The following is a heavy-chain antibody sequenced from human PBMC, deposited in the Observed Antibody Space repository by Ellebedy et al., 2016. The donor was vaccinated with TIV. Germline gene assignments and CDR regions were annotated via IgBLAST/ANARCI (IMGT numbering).Heavy chain of an antibody. V-gene: IGHV1-2*04. CDR2: INPNSGGT. CDR3: AREKDGDWGPPYFDY. D-gene: IGHD4-17*01. CDR1: GYTFTGYY. J-gene: IGHJ4*02. Sequence: ASVKVSXXASGYTFTGYYMHWVRQAPGLGLEWMGWINPNSGGTNYAQKFQGWVTMTRDTSISTAYMELSRLRSDDTAVYYCAREKDGDWGPPYFDYWGQGTLVTVSS.